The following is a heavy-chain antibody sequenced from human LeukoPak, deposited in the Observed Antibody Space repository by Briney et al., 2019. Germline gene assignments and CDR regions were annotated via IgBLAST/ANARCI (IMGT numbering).Heavy chain of an antibody. CDR2: ISGSNSYI. J-gene: IGHJ4*02. CDR3: ARALTTLTYEGY. V-gene: IGHV3-21*01. Sequence: GGSLRLSCAASGFFFSDSAMAWVRQAPGKGLEWVSSISGSNSYIFYADSVKGRFTVSRDNAKDSLYLQMNSLRAEDTAVYYCARALTTLTYEGYWGQGTLVTVSS. D-gene: IGHD1-1*01. CDR1: GFFFSDSA.